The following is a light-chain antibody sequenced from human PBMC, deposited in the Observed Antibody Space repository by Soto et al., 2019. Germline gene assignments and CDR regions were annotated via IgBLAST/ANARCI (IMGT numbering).Light chain of an antibody. CDR1: QSINSW. CDR2: DAS. V-gene: IGKV1-5*01. J-gene: IGKJ1*01. CDR3: QQYNIYWT. Sequence: IQMTQSPSTLSASVGDRVTITCRASQSINSWLAWYQQKPGKAPKLLIYDASVLESGVPSRFSGSGSGTEFTLTISSLQPDDFATYYCQQYNIYWTFGQGTKVDIK.